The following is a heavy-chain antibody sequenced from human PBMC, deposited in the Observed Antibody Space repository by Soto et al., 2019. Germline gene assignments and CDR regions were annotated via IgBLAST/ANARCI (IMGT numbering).Heavy chain of an antibody. V-gene: IGHV4-39*01. Sequence: QLQLQESGPGLLRPSETLTLTCTVSGDSIRTSSYYWGWVRQPPGKGLEWIGTIYHSGSTFYKPSLRSRVTLSVDTSRNQFSLKVNSVTAADTATYYCARETGGAIDYWGQGILVTVSS. CDR2: IYHSGST. D-gene: IGHD1-26*01. CDR3: ARETGGAIDY. J-gene: IGHJ4*02. CDR1: GDSIRTSSYY.